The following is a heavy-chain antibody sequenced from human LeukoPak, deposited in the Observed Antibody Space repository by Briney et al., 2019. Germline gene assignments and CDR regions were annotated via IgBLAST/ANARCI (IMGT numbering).Heavy chain of an antibody. D-gene: IGHD3-9*01. J-gene: IGHJ4*02. CDR3: AKTYYDILTGYFSC. V-gene: IGHV3-23*01. CDR2: ISGSGGST. CDR1: GFXFSSYA. Sequence: SLRLSXAASGFXFSSYAMSWVRQAPGKGLEWVSAISGSGGSTYYADSVKGRFTISRDNSKNTLYLQMNSLRAEDTAVYYCAKTYYDILTGYFSCWGQGTLVTVSS.